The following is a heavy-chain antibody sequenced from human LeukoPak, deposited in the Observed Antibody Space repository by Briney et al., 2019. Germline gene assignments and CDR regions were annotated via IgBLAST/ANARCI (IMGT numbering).Heavy chain of an antibody. D-gene: IGHD2-2*01. CDR1: GFTFSSYA. Sequence: GGSLRLSCAASGFTFSSYARSWVRQAPGKGLEWVSVISGSSGSTDYADSVKGRFTISRDNSMNTLYLQMNSLRAEDTAVYYCAKTKRDCSSTICRTHFDYWGQGTLVTVSS. J-gene: IGHJ4*02. V-gene: IGHV3-23*01. CDR3: AKTKRDCSSTICRTHFDY. CDR2: ISGSSGST.